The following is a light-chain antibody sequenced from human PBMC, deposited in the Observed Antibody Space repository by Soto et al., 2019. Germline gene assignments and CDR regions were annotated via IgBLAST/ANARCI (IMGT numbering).Light chain of an antibody. CDR3: QSFDSSLRDYV. V-gene: IGLV1-40*01. J-gene: IGLJ1*01. CDR1: SSNIGAGYD. Sequence: QSVLTQPPSVSGAPGQRVTISCTGSSSNIGAGYDVHWYQQFPGTAPKVLIYGNSNRPSGVPDRFSGSKSGTSVSLVITGLQAEDEADYFCQSFDSSLRDYVFGAGTKVTVL. CDR2: GNS.